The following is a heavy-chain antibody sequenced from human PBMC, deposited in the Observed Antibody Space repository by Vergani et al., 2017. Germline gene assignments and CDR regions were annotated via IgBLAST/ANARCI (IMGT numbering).Heavy chain of an antibody. CDR3: ASGSDYYDGSGYYFDY. J-gene: IGHJ4*02. V-gene: IGHV1-69*12. CDR2: IIPIFGTA. Sequence: QVQLVQSGAEVKKPGSSVKVSCKASGGTFSSYAISWVRQAPGQGLEWMGGIIPIFGTANYAQKFQGRVTITADESTSTAYMELSSLRSEDTAVYYCASGSDYYDGSGYYFDYWGQGTLVTVSS. D-gene: IGHD3-22*01. CDR1: GGTFSSYA.